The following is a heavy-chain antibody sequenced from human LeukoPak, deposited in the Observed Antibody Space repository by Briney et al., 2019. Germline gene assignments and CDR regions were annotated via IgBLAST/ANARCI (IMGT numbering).Heavy chain of an antibody. CDR3: AREGPSDDSSGYDAFDI. CDR1: GFTVSSNY. Sequence: GGSLRLSCEASGFTVSSNYMSWVRQAPGKGLDWASVIYSGGSTYYADSVKGRFTISRDNSKNTLYLQMNSLRAEDTAVYYCAREGPSDDSSGYDAFDIWGQGTMVTVSS. V-gene: IGHV3-53*01. J-gene: IGHJ3*02. CDR2: IYSGGST. D-gene: IGHD3-22*01.